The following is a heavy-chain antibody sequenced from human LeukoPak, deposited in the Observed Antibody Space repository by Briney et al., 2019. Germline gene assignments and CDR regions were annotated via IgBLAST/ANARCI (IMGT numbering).Heavy chain of an antibody. CDR3: AKTYGGNSGWFDP. D-gene: IGHD4-23*01. V-gene: IGHV3-53*01. Sequence: GGSLRLSCAASGFTVSSNYMSWVRQAPGKGLEWVSVVYSGGSTYYADSVKGRFTISRDNSKNTLYLQMNSLRAEDTAVYYCAKTYGGNSGWFDPWGQGTLVTVSS. CDR2: VYSGGST. J-gene: IGHJ5*02. CDR1: GFTVSSNY.